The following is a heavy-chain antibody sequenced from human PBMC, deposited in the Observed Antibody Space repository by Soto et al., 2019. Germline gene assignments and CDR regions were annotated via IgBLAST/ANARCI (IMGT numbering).Heavy chain of an antibody. Sequence: QVQLVQSGAEVKKPGSSVKVSCKASGGTFSSYAISWVRQAPGQGLEWMGGIIPIFGTANYAQKFQSRVTITADKSTSTAYMELSSLRSEDTAVYYCARSDAASFYYYYYGMDVWGQGTTVTVSS. D-gene: IGHD6-13*01. CDR1: GGTFSSYA. V-gene: IGHV1-69*06. J-gene: IGHJ6*02. CDR3: ARSDAASFYYYYYGMDV. CDR2: IIPIFGTA.